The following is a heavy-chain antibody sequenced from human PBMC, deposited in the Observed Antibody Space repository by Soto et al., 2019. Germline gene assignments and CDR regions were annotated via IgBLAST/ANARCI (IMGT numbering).Heavy chain of an antibody. V-gene: IGHV3-23*01. D-gene: IGHD3-22*01. CDR1: GFTFSSYA. J-gene: IGHJ4*02. CDR3: ARVLKNVSPYDSSGYYYY. CDR2: ISGSGGST. Sequence: EVQLLESGGGLVQPGGSLRLSCAASGFTFSSYAMSWVRQAPGKGLEWVSAISGSGGSTYYADSVKGRFTISRDNSKNTLYLQMNSLRAEDTAVYYCARVLKNVSPYDSSGYYYYWGQGTLVTVSS.